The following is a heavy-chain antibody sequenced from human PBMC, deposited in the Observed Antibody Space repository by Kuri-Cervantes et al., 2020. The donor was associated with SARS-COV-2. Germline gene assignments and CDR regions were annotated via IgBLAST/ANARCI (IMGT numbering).Heavy chain of an antibody. CDR1: GYSISSGYY. CDR3: ARRTVGHFDL. J-gene: IGHJ2*01. D-gene: IGHD3-16*01. CDR2: IYHSGST. Sequence: GSLRLSCAVSGYSISSGYYWGWIRQPPGKGLEWIGSIYHSGSTYYNPSLKSRVTISVDTSKNQFSLKLSSVTAADTAVCYCARRTVGHFDLWGRGTLVTVSS. V-gene: IGHV4-38-2*01.